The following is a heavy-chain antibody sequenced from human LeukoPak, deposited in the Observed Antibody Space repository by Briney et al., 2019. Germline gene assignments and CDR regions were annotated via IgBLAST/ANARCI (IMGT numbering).Heavy chain of an antibody. D-gene: IGHD1-20*01. CDR2: ISGSGNTR. V-gene: IGHV3-48*01. Sequence: GGSLRLSCAVSGFSFSEYSMNWVRQAPGKGLERISYISGSGNTRFYADSVKGRFTVSRDNAKSSLYLQMNSLRGEDTAVYYCARDHNWAFDYWGQGTLVTVSS. CDR1: GFSFSEYS. J-gene: IGHJ4*02. CDR3: ARDHNWAFDY.